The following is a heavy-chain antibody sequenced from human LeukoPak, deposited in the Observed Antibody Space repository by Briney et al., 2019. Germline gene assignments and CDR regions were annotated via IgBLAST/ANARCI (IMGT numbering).Heavy chain of an antibody. CDR1: GGSISSYF. CDR3: ARESRGRFDY. J-gene: IGHJ4*02. Sequence: ETPSLTCTVSGGSISSYFWSWIWQPPGKGLEWIGYIYHSGTTNFNPSLKSRVTMSQDTSKNQFSLRLRSVTAADTAVYFCARESRGRFDYWGQGALVTVSS. CDR2: IYHSGTT. V-gene: IGHV4-59*01.